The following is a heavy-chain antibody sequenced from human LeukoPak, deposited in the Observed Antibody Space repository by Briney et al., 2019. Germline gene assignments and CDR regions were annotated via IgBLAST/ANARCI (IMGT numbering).Heavy chain of an antibody. CDR3: ARPVTNYYYGMDV. CDR2: IYPGDSDT. Sequence: GESLKISCKGSGYSFTSYWIGWVRQMPGKGLEWMGIIYPGDSDTRYSPSFQGQVTISADKSIGTAYLQWSSLKASDTAMYYCARPVTNYYYGMDVWGQGTTVTVSS. D-gene: IGHD4-17*01. CDR1: GYSFTSYW. V-gene: IGHV5-51*01. J-gene: IGHJ6*02.